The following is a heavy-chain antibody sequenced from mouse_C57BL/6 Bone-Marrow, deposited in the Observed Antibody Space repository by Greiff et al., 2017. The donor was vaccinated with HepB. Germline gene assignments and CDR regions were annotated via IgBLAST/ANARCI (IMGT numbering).Heavy chain of an antibody. CDR2: IDPENGDT. J-gene: IGHJ4*01. Sequence: EVKLMESGAELVRPGASVKLSCTASGFNIKDDYMHWVKQRPEQGLEWIGWIDPENGDTEYASKFQGKATITADTSSNTAYLQLSSLTSEDTAVYYCTTDDNYYAMDYWGQGTSVTVSS. CDR1: GFNIKDDY. CDR3: TTDDNYYAMDY. D-gene: IGHD2-12*01. V-gene: IGHV14-4*01.